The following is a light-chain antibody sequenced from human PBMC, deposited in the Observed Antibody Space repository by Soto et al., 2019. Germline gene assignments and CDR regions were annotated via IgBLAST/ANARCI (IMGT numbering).Light chain of an antibody. CDR3: QSYGPTLNLV. CDR2: ANN. V-gene: IGLV1-40*01. J-gene: IGLJ2*01. Sequence: QPVLTQPPSVSGAPGQTVTISCTGSKSNVGGGYDVHWYQQLPGSAPKLLIYANNNRPSAVPDRFSGSKSGTSASLAITGLQAEDEADYYCQSYGPTLNLVFGGGTKLTVL. CDR1: KSNVGGGYD.